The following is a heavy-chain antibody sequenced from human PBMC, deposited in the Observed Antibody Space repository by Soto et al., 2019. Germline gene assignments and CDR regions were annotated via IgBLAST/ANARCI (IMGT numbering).Heavy chain of an antibody. CDR1: GGTFSSYA. CDR2: IIPIFGTA. CDR3: ASPTREWLPPARDYYYGMDV. Sequence: QVQLVQSGAEVKKPGSSVKVSCKASGGTFSSYAISWVRQAPGQGLEWMGGIIPIFGTANYAQKFPGRLTITADKSTSTAYMELSSLRSEDTAVYYCASPTREWLPPARDYYYGMDVWGQGTTVTVSS. V-gene: IGHV1-69*06. D-gene: IGHD3-3*01. J-gene: IGHJ6*01.